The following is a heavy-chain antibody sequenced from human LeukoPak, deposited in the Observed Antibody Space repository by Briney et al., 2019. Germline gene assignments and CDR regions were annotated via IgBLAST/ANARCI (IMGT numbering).Heavy chain of an antibody. CDR1: GFTFSSYS. CDR3: ARDGSYDILTGPIGDYFDY. D-gene: IGHD3-9*01. CDR2: IGSSSSTI. J-gene: IGHJ4*02. V-gene: IGHV3-48*01. Sequence: SGGSLRLSCAASGFTFSSYSMNWVRQAPGKGLEWVSYIGSSSSTIYYADSVKGRFTISRDNSKNTLYLQMSSLRAEDTAVYYCARDGSYDILTGPIGDYFDYWGQGTLVTVSS.